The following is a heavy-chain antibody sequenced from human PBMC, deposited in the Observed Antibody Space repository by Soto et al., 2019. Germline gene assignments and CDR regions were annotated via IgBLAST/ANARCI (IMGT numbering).Heavy chain of an antibody. CDR2: ISRDGSNK. CDR1: GFTFSRYA. Sequence: PGGSLTLSCAASGFTFSRYAIHGVRQTPGKGLEWVAVISRDGSNKYYVDSVKGRFTISRDNSKNTLYLQINSLRDEDTAVYYCARWRNSPVADSADSWGKGTLAPLS. CDR3: ARWRNSPVADSADS. J-gene: IGHJ4*02. D-gene: IGHD3-3*01. V-gene: IGHV3-30*04.